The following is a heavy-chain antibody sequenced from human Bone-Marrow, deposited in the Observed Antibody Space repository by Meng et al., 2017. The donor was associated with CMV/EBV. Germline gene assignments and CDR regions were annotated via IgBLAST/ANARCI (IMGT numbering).Heavy chain of an antibody. CDR1: GFTFSSYW. D-gene: IGHD2-2*01. CDR3: AREGCSTTNCYFVS. V-gene: IGHV3-74*01. CDR2: INSDGSST. Sequence: GGSLRLSCAASGFTFSSYWMHWVRQAPGKGLVWVSRINSDGSSTSYADSVKGRFTISRDNAENSLFLQMNSLRADDTAVYYCAREGCSTTNCYFVSWGQGTLVTVSS. J-gene: IGHJ5*01.